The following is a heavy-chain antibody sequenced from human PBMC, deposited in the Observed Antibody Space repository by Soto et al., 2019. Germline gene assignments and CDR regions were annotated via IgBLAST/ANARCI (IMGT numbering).Heavy chain of an antibody. CDR3: ARAFSGSYPNFDY. CDR1: GFIFRSYA. V-gene: IGHV3-30*09. D-gene: IGHD1-26*01. J-gene: IGHJ4*02. CDR2: ITYDGANG. Sequence: LRLSCLASGFIFRSYAMHWVRQAPGKGLEWVAVITYDGANGYYADSVRGRFAISRDNSKSTLFLQMNSLGPEDTAVYYCARAFSGSYPNFDYWGQGTLVTVSS.